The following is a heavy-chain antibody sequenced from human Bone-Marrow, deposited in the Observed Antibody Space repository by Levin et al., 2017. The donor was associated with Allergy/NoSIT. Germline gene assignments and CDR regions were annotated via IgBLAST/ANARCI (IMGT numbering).Heavy chain of an antibody. J-gene: IGHJ2*01. Sequence: PGGSLRLSCAASGFTIGTYAMHWVRQAPGKGLEWVAVISYDATRKYYTDSVKGRFTISRDNSKNTLFLQMNSLRAEDTAFYYCASIFSDTKGYSDGWIYWYFDLWGRGTLVTVSS. V-gene: IGHV3-30-3*01. CDR1: GFTIGTYA. CDR2: ISYDATRK. CDR3: ASIFSDTKGYSDGWIYWYFDL. D-gene: IGHD6-19*01.